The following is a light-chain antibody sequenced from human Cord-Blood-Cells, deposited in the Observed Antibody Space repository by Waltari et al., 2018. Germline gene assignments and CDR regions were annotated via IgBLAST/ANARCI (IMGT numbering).Light chain of an antibody. CDR2: ESS. Sequence: QSALTQPASVSGSPGQSITICCTGTSSNFGSYNLVSWYQKHPGKAPKLMIYESSKRPSEVSNRSSGSKSGNTASLTSAGLQAEDEAVYYCCSYAGSSTVFGGGPKLTVL. V-gene: IGLV2-23*01. CDR1: SSNFGSYNL. CDR3: CSYAGSSTV. J-gene: IGLJ3*02.